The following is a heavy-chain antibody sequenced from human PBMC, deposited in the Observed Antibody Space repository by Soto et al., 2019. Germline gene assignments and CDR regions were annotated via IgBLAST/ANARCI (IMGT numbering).Heavy chain of an antibody. V-gene: IGHV1-18*01. J-gene: IGHJ6*03. D-gene: IGHD6-19*01. CDR3: ARDRGVAPPVAGNTHYYYYMDV. CDR2: ISAYNGNT. CDR1: GYSFTNYG. Sequence: QDQLVQSGVEVKKPGASVKVSCKASGYSFTNYGITWVRQAPGQGFEWMGWISAYNGNTNYAQKFQGRVTMTTDASKSTDYWVLRSRRSDDTAVYYCARDRGVAPPVAGNTHYYYYMDVWGKGTTVTVSS.